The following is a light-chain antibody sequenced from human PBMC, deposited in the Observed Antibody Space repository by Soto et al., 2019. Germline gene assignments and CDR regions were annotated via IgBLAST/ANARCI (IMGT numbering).Light chain of an antibody. V-gene: IGKV1-5*03. Sequence: DIQMTQSPSTLSASVGDRVTITCRASQSIRSWLAWYQQKPGKAPKLLIYKASSLQSEVPSRFSGSGSGTEFTLTISSLQPDDFATYYCQQYNSYSRTFGPGTKVDIK. CDR2: KAS. CDR3: QQYNSYSRT. CDR1: QSIRSW. J-gene: IGKJ3*01.